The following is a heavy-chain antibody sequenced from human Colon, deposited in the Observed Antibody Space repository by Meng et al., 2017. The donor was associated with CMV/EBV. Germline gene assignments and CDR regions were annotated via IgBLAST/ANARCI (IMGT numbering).Heavy chain of an antibody. Sequence: GGSLRLSCATSGFTFSSHAIHWVRQAPGKGLEWVALVSFNGGDKYYADSVKDRFSVFRDFSKSTVFLQMNSLRAEDTAVYYCARAHTIFGVVEPSDYWGQGTLVTVSS. V-gene: IGHV3-30-3*01. CDR1: GFTFSSHA. CDR2: VSFNGGDK. D-gene: IGHD3-3*01. J-gene: IGHJ4*02. CDR3: ARAHTIFGVVEPSDY.